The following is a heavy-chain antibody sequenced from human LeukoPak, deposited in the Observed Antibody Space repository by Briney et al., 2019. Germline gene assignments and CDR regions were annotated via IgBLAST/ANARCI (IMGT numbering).Heavy chain of an antibody. CDR3: ARVETIAARLNFDY. CDR2: IYYTGST. D-gene: IGHD6-6*01. Sequence: SETLSLTCTVSGGSVSSGSYYWSWIRQPPGKGLEWIGYIYYTGSTNYNPSLKSRVTISVDTSKNQFSLELSSVTAADTAVYYCARVETIAARLNFDYWGQGTLVTVPS. V-gene: IGHV4-61*01. CDR1: GGSVSSGSYY. J-gene: IGHJ4*02.